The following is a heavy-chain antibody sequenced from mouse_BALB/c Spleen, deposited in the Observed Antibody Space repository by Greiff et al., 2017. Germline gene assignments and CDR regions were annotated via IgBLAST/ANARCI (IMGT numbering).Heavy chain of an antibody. CDR3: ARAGRDLYYYAMDY. J-gene: IGHJ4*01. D-gene: IGHD3-3*01. V-gene: IGHV3-6*02. CDR1: GYSITSGYY. CDR2: ISYDGSN. Sequence: EVQLQESGPGLVKPSQSLSLTCSVTGYSITSGYYWNWIRQFPGNKLEWMGYISYDGSNNYNPSLKNRISITRDTSKNQFFLKLNSVTTEDTATYYCARAGRDLYYYAMDYWGQGTSVTVSS.